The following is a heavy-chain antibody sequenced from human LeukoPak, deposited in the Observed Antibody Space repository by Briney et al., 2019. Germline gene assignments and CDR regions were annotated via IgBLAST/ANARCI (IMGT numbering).Heavy chain of an antibody. D-gene: IGHD2-15*01. J-gene: IGHJ4*02. V-gene: IGHV4-59*08. CDR2: IYYSGST. CDR1: GGSINGYY. CDR3: ARVDSSDAGNFDY. Sequence: PSETLSLTCTVSGGSINGYYWSWIRQAPGKGLEWIAWIYYSGSTNYNPSLKSRVTISVDTSKNQFSLKLTSVTAADTAVYYCARVDSSDAGNFDYWGQGTLVTVSS.